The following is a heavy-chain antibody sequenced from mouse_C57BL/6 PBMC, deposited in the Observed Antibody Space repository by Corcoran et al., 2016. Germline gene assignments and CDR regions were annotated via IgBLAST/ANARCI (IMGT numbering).Heavy chain of an antibody. CDR2: INPNHGGT. Sequence: EVQLQQSGPELVKPGASVKISCKASGYTFTDYSMNWVKQSHGKSLEWIGDINPNHGGTSYNQKFMGKATLTVDKSSSTAYMELRSLTSEDSAVYYCASYYSNDWYFDVWGTGTTVTVSS. J-gene: IGHJ1*03. CDR3: ASYYSNDWYFDV. D-gene: IGHD2-5*01. CDR1: GYTFTDYS. V-gene: IGHV1-26*01.